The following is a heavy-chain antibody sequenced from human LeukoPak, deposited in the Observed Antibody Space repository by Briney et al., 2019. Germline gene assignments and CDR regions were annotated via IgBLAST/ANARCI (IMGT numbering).Heavy chain of an antibody. Sequence: PGGSLRLSCAASGFTFSSYAMSWVRQAPGKGLEWVSAISGSGGSTYYADSVKGRFTISRDNSKNTLYLQMNSLRAEDTAVYYCANFPRHGSGSPNWFDPWGQGTLVTVSS. CDR1: GFTFSSYA. V-gene: IGHV3-23*01. D-gene: IGHD3-10*01. CDR2: ISGSGGST. CDR3: ANFPRHGSGSPNWFDP. J-gene: IGHJ5*02.